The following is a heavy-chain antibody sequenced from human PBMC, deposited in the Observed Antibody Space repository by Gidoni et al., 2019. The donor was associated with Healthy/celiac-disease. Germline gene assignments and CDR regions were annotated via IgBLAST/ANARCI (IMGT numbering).Heavy chain of an antibody. CDR3: ARECLWFGELLAYSFDY. D-gene: IGHD3-10*01. J-gene: IGHJ4*02. CDR1: GGSISSGSCY. CDR2: IYTSGST. V-gene: IGHV4-61*02. Sequence: QVQLQESGPGLVKPSQTLSLTCTVPGGSISSGSCYWSWIRQPAGKGLEWIGRIYTSGSTNYNPSLKSRVTISVDTSKNQFSLKLSSVTAADTAVYYCARECLWFGELLAYSFDYWGQGTLVTVSS.